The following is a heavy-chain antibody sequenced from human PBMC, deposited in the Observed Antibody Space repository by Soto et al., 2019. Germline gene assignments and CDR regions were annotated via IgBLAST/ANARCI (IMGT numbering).Heavy chain of an antibody. CDR3: MIIVAIPISADN. J-gene: IGHJ4*02. V-gene: IGHV1-69*12. CDR2: IVPIVDTS. Sequence: QVQLVQSGAEVRQPASSVKFSCKTSGGTFSSYAISWVRQAPGQGLEWMGEIVPIVDTSTYAQKFQVRVTVTADQATRTVYMAPSCLRSDHTPLHDCMIIVAIPISADNWGQGTLGT. D-gene: IGHD3-22*01. CDR1: GGTFSSYA.